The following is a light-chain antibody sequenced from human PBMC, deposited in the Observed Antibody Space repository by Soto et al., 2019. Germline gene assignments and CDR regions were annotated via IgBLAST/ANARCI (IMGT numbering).Light chain of an antibody. CDR3: SSYAGSNFWV. V-gene: IGLV2-8*01. Sequence: QSALTQPPCASGSPGQSVTISCTGTSSDVGGYDYVSWYQQHPGKAPKVIIYEVSKRPSGVPDRFSGSKSGNTASLTVSGLQPEDEADYYCSSYAGSNFWVFGGGTKVTVL. CDR2: EVS. CDR1: SSDVGGYDY. J-gene: IGLJ3*02.